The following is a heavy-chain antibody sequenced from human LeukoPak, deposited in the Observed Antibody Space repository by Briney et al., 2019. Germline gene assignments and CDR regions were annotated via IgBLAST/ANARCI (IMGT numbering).Heavy chain of an antibody. J-gene: IGHJ4*02. D-gene: IGHD6-19*01. Sequence: GGSLRLSCAVSGFTFSGFWMSWSRQAPGKGLEWVASINSDGSEGYYADVVKGRFTVSRDNVKNSLYLQATSLRVDDTAVYFCARGSGWLDYWGQGTLVTVSS. CDR2: INSDGSEG. CDR3: ARGSGWLDY. V-gene: IGHV3-7*03. CDR1: GFTFSGFW.